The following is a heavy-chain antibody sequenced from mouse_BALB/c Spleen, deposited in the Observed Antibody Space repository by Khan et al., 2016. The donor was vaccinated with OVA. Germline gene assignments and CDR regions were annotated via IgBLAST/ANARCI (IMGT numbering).Heavy chain of an antibody. Sequence: VQLQQSGAELVKPGASVKLSCTTSGFNITYTYIHWVKQRPEQGLVWIGRIDPANGYTNFDQRFRGKATITTDTSSNTAYLQLSSLTSEDTAVYYGDRSTYYGGSYWGQGTVVTVSS. J-gene: IGHJ3*01. D-gene: IGHD1-1*01. CDR2: IDPANGYT. CDR1: GFNITYTY. V-gene: IGHV14-3*02. CDR3: DRSTYYGGSY.